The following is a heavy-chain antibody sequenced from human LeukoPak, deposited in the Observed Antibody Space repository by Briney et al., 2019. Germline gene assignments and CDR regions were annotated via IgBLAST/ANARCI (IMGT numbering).Heavy chain of an antibody. Sequence: GRSLRLSCAASGFTFDDYAMHWVRQAPGKGLEWVSGISWNSGSIGYADSVKGRFTISRDNAKNSLYLQMNSLRAEDTALYYCAKASIAAAGTYYYYGMDVWGQGTTVTASS. J-gene: IGHJ6*02. CDR2: ISWNSGSI. V-gene: IGHV3-9*01. CDR1: GFTFDDYA. CDR3: AKASIAAAGTYYYYGMDV. D-gene: IGHD6-13*01.